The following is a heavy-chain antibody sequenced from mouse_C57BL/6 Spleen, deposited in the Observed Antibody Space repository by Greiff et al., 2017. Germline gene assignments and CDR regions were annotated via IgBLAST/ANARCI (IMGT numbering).Heavy chain of an antibody. Sequence: QVQLKQSGAELVRPGASVTLSCKASGYTFTDYEMHWVKQTPVHGLEWIGAIDPETGGTAYNQKFKGKAILTADKSSSTAYMELRSLTSEDSAVYYCTTHYGSSYESYWGQGTTLTVSS. J-gene: IGHJ2*01. CDR2: IDPETGGT. V-gene: IGHV1-15*01. CDR3: TTHYGSSYESY. CDR1: GYTFTDYE. D-gene: IGHD1-1*01.